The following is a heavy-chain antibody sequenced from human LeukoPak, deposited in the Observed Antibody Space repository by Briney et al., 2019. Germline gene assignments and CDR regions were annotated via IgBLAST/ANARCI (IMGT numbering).Heavy chain of an antibody. J-gene: IGHJ4*02. CDR3: ARGLHYDFWSGYWFDY. Sequence: GASVKVSCEASGGTFSGYAISWVRQAPGQGLEWMGGITPIFGTANYAQKFQGRVTITADESTSTAYMELSSLRSEDTAVYYCARGLHYDFWSGYWFDYWGQGTLVTVSS. CDR1: GGTFSGYA. D-gene: IGHD3-3*01. V-gene: IGHV1-69*13. CDR2: ITPIFGTA.